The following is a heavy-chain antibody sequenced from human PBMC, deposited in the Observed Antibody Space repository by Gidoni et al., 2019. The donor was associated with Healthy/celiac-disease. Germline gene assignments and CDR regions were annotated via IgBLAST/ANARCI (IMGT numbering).Heavy chain of an antibody. J-gene: IGHJ5*02. CDR2: IKSKTDGGTT. D-gene: IGHD6-13*01. Sequence: EVQLVESGGGLVKPGGAPRHSCDASGFTFGHAWMTWVRQAPGKGLEWGVHIKSKTDGGTTDYAAPVKGRFTISRDDSKNTLYLQMNSLKTEDTAVYYCTTEKVGIAAAGEVSWFDPWGQGTLVTVSS. V-gene: IGHV3-15*01. CDR3: TTEKVGIAAAGEVSWFDP. CDR1: GFTFGHAW.